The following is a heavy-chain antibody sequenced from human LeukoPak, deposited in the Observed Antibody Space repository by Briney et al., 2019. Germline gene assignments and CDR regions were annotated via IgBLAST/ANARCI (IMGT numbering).Heavy chain of an antibody. CDR2: ISAYNGDT. CDR3: ARVPIVVPAVEFDY. D-gene: IGHD2-2*01. V-gene: IGHV1-18*01. CDR1: GYPVTSYY. Sequence: GASVKVSCKASGYPVTSYYINWVRQAPGQGLEWMGWISAYNGDTNYAQNFQGRVTMTTDTSTDTAYMELRSLRSDDTAVYYCARVPIVVPAVEFDYWGQGTLVTVSS. J-gene: IGHJ4*02.